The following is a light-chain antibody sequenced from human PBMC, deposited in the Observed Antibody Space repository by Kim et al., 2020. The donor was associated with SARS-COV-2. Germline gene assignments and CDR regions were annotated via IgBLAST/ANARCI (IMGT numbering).Light chain of an antibody. CDR2: DND. CDR1: SSNIGNNY. CDR3: GTWDSSLSSVV. Sequence: QSVLTQPPSVSAAPGQKVTMSCSGSSSNIGNNYVAWYQQLPGTAPQLLIYDNDKRPSGIPDRFSGSKSGTSATLGITGLQTGDEADYYCGTWDSSLSSVVFGGGTKLTVL. V-gene: IGLV1-51*01. J-gene: IGLJ2*01.